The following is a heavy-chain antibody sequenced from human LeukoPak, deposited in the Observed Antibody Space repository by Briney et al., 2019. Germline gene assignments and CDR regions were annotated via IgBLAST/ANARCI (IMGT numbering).Heavy chain of an antibody. CDR2: INPNSGGT. D-gene: IGHD1-26*01. CDR1: GYTFTGYY. CDR3: ARGSGSYSPAYYYYGMDV. J-gene: IGHJ6*02. Sequence: ASVKVSCKASGYTFTGYYMHWVRQAPGQGLEWMGWINPNSGGTNYAQKFQGWVTMTRDTSISTAYMELSSLRSEDTAVYYCARGSGSYSPAYYYYGMDVWGQGTTVTVSS. V-gene: IGHV1-2*04.